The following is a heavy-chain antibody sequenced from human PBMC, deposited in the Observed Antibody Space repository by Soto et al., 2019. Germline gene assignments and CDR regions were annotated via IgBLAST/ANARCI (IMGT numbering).Heavy chain of an antibody. CDR2: IRSKANSYAT. J-gene: IGHJ4*02. CDR1: GFTFSGSA. CDR3: VPLEMATFTR. D-gene: IGHD5-12*01. Sequence: EVQLVESGGGLVQPGGSLKLSCAASGFTFSGSAMHWVRQASGKGLEWVGRIRSKANSYATAYAASVKGRFTISRDDSKNTAYLQMNSLKTEDTAVYYCVPLEMATFTRWGQGTLVTVSS. V-gene: IGHV3-73*01.